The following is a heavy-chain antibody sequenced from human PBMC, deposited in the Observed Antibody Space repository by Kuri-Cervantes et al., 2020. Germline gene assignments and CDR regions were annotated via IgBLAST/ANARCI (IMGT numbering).Heavy chain of an antibody. CDR3: ARKVGKPYYYYGMDV. J-gene: IGHJ6*02. D-gene: IGHD1-26*01. V-gene: IGHV1-46*01. Sequence: ASVKVSCKASGYTFTSYYMHWVRQAPGQGLEWMGIINPSGGSTSYAQKFQGRVTMTRDTSISTAYMELSRLRSDDTAVYYCARKVGKPYYYYGMDVWGQGTTVTVSS. CDR2: INPSGGST. CDR1: GYTFTSYY.